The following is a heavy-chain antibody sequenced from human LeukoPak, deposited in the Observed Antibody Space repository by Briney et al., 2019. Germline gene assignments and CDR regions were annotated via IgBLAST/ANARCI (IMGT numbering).Heavy chain of an antibody. Sequence: ASVKVSCKASGYIFTSYGISWVRQPPGQGLEWMGWISAYNGDTNYAQKFQGRVTVTTDTSTTTAYMELRSLRSDDSAVYYCARRSGYDRRMGTLDFWGQGTLVTVSS. V-gene: IGHV1-18*01. CDR3: ARRSGYDRRMGTLDF. CDR1: GYIFTSYG. J-gene: IGHJ4*02. CDR2: ISAYNGDT. D-gene: IGHD5-12*01.